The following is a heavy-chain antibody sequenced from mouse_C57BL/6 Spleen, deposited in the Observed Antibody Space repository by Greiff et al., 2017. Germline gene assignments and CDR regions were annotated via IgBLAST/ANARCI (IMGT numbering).Heavy chain of an antibody. CDR1: GYTFTDYY. CDR2: IDPGSGST. D-gene: IGHD2-1*01. V-gene: IGHV1-77*01. Sequence: VQLQESGAELVKPGASVKISCKASGYTFTDYYINWVKQRPGQGLEWIGKIDPGSGSTYYNEKFKGKATLTADKSSSTAYMQLSSLTSEDSAVYFCAISDLLGYAMEYWGQGGSGTVSS. J-gene: IGHJ4*01. CDR3: AISDLLGYAMEY.